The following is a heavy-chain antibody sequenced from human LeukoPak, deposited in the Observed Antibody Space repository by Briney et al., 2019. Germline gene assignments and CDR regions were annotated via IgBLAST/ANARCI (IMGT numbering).Heavy chain of an antibody. CDR2: INHSGST. Sequence: SETLSLTCADYGGSFSGYYWSWIRQPPGKGLEWIGEINHSGSTNYNPSLKSRVTISVDTSKNQFSLKLSSVTAAGTAVYYCARGSSYCSSTSCYAWYFDYWGQGTLVTVSS. CDR1: GGSFSGYY. D-gene: IGHD2-2*01. J-gene: IGHJ4*02. V-gene: IGHV4-34*01. CDR3: ARGSSYCSSTSCYAWYFDY.